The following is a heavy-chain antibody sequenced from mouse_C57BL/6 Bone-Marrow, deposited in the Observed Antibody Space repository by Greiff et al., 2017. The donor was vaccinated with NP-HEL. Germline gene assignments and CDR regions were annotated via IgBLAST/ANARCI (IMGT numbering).Heavy chain of an antibody. CDR3: TLYFYGSFWFAY. V-gene: IGHV14-4*01. CDR1: GFNIKDDY. CDR2: IDPENGDT. Sequence: VQLQQSGAELVRPGASVKLSCTASGFNIKDDYMHWVKQRPEQGLEWIGWIDPENGDTEYASKFQGKATITADTSSNTAYLQLSSLTSEDTAVYYCTLYFYGSFWFAYWGQGTRVTVSA. D-gene: IGHD1-1*01. J-gene: IGHJ3*01.